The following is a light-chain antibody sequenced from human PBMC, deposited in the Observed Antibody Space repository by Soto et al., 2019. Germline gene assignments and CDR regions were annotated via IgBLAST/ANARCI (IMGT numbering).Light chain of an antibody. Sequence: QSALTQPASVSGSPGQSMTISCTGTSSDVGGYNYVSWYLQHPGKDPKLMIYDVSNRPSGVSNRFSGSKSGNTASLTISGLQADDEADYYCSSYTSSSTVVFGGGTELTVL. J-gene: IGLJ3*02. CDR1: SSDVGGYNY. CDR2: DVS. CDR3: SSYTSSSTVV. V-gene: IGLV2-14*01.